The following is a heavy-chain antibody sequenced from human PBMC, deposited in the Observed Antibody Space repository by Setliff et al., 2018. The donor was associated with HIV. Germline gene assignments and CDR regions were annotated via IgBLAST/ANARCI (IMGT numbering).Heavy chain of an antibody. J-gene: IGHJ6*02. CDR3: ASGYPSGWYYYGMDV. D-gene: IGHD5-18*01. Sequence: ASVKVSCKASGYTFTTYAISWVRQAPGQGLEWMGGIIPIFGTANYAQKFQGRVTITTDESTSTAYMELSSLRSEDTAVYYCASGYPSGWYYYGMDVWGQGTTVTVSS. V-gene: IGHV1-69*05. CDR1: GYTFTTYA. CDR2: IIPIFGTA.